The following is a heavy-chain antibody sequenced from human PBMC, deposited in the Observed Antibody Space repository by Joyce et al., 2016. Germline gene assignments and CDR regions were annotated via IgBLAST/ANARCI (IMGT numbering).Heavy chain of an antibody. CDR1: GYTFTSYY. Sequence: QALLVQSGAEVKKPGASVKVSCKASGYTFTSYYIHWVRQAPVQGLEWMGIINPSGGCTSYAQKFQGRVTMTRDTSTGTVYMDLSSLRSEDTAVYYCARGAYCSSTSCSNYYYDGMDVWGQGTTVTVSS. V-gene: IGHV1-46*01. D-gene: IGHD2-2*01. CDR2: INPSGGCT. CDR3: ARGAYCSSTSCSNYYYDGMDV. J-gene: IGHJ6*01.